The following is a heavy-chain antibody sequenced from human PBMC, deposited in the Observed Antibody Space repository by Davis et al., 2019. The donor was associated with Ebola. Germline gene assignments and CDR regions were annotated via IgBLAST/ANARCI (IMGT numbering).Heavy chain of an antibody. J-gene: IGHJ6*04. CDR2: IYYNGST. CDR3: ARIRFWNGYYVHYYGMDV. CDR1: GGSISSYY. D-gene: IGHD3-3*01. Sequence: SETLSLTCTVSGGSISSYYWSWIRQPPGKGLEWIGYIYYNGSTNYNPSLKSRVTISVDTSKNQFSLKLSSVTAADTAVYYCARIRFWNGYYVHYYGMDVWGKGTTVTVSS. V-gene: IGHV4-59*01.